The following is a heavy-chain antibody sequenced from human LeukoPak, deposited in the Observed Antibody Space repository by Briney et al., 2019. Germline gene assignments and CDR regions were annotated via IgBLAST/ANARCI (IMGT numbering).Heavy chain of an antibody. J-gene: IGHJ4*02. CDR1: GFAFSAYA. V-gene: IGHV3-30*01. D-gene: IGHD2-21*01. Sequence: GGSLRLSCAASGFAFSAYAMHWVRQAPGRGLEGVAVTSYDGRNQFYADSVKGRFIISRDNSKNTLILQMNSLRTEDTAVYFCARDQNPSVAYYFDSWGQGTLVSVSS. CDR3: ARDQNPSVAYYFDS. CDR2: TSYDGRNQ.